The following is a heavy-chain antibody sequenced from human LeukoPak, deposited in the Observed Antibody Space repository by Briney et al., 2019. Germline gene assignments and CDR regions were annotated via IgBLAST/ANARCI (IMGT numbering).Heavy chain of an antibody. CDR1: GGSLSGYY. J-gene: IGHJ4*02. CDR3: ARRTLVVPAAII. V-gene: IGHV4-34*01. Sequence: SETLSLTCAVYGGSLSGYYWSWIRQPPGKGLEWIGSIYYSGSTYYNPSLKSRVTISVDASKNQFSLRLSSVTAADTAVYYCARRTLVVPAAIIWGQGTLVTVSS. CDR2: IYYSGST. D-gene: IGHD2-2*01.